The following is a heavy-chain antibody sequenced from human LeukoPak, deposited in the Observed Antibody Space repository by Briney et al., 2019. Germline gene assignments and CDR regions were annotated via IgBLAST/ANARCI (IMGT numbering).Heavy chain of an antibody. J-gene: IGHJ3*02. CDR3: ARMGDYYDSSGYRHDAFDI. CDR1: GGFISYYY. D-gene: IGHD3-22*01. V-gene: IGHV4-59*01. CDR2: IYSSGST. Sequence: SETLSLTCTVSGGFISYYYWNWIRQPPGKGLEWIGYIYSSGSTNYNPSLKSRVTISLDTSKNQFSLKLSSVTAADTAVYYCARMGDYYDSSGYRHDAFDIWGQGTMVTVSS.